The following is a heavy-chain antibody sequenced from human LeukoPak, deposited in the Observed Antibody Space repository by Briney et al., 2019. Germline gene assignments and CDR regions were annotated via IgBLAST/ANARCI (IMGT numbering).Heavy chain of an antibody. D-gene: IGHD3-10*01. CDR2: IGASGGGT. J-gene: IGHJ4*02. CDR1: GITLSNYG. CDR3: AKRGVVIRVILVGFHKEAYYFDS. Sequence: PGGSLRLSCAVSGITLSNYGMSWVRQASGKGLEWVAGIGASGGGTNYADSVKGRFTISRDNPKNTLYLQMSSLRAEDTAVYFCAKRGVVIRVILVGFHKEAYYFDSWGQGALVTVSS. V-gene: IGHV3-23*01.